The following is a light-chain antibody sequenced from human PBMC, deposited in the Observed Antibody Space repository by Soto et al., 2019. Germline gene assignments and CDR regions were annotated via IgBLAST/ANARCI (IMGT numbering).Light chain of an antibody. CDR1: QSVTNNY. J-gene: IGKJ1*01. Sequence: EFVLTQSPGTLSLSPGERATLSCRASQSVTNNYLAWYQQKTGQAPRLLIYGASSRVIGIPDRFSGSGSGTDFTLTISRLEPEDFAMYYCQQYGSLWTFGQGTRVDFK. CDR2: GAS. CDR3: QQYGSLWT. V-gene: IGKV3-20*01.